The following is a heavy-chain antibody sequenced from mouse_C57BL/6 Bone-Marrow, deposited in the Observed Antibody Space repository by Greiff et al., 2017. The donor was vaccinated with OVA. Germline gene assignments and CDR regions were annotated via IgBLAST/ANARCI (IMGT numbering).Heavy chain of an antibody. CDR1: GYTFTSYW. V-gene: IGHV1-59*01. CDR3: ARWVY. CDR2: IDPSDSYT. Sequence: QVQLQQPGAELVRPGTSVKLSCKASGYTFTSYWMHWVKQRPGQGLEWIGVIDPSDSYTNYNQKFKGKATLTVDTSSSTAYMQLSSLTSEDSAVYYCARWVYWGQGTTLTVSS. J-gene: IGHJ2*01.